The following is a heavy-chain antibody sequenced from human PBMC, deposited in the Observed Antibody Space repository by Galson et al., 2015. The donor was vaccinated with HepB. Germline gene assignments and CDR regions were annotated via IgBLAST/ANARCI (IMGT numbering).Heavy chain of an antibody. V-gene: IGHV5-10-1*01. J-gene: IGHJ6*02. CDR1: GYSFSSYW. Sequence: QSGAEVKKPGESLRISCQGSGYSFSSYWITWVRQMPGKGLEWMGRIDPRDSYTNYNPSFRGLATISIDKSISTAYLLWSCLKASDSAMYYCARQFGDPDYIRIGAAGLDGWGQGTTGTVSS. D-gene: IGHD3-10*01. CDR3: ARQFGDPDYIRIGAAGLDG. CDR2: IDPRDSYT.